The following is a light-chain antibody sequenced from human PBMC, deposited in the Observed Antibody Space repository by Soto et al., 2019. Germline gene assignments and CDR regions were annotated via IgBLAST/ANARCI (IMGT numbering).Light chain of an antibody. Sequence: DIVMTQSPLSLPVTPGEPASISCRSSQSLLHSNGYNYLDWYLQKRGQSPQLLIYLGSNRASGVPDRFSGSGSGTDFTLKISRVEAEDVGVYYCMQALQTPWTCGQGTKVEIK. CDR1: QSLLHSNGYNY. J-gene: IGKJ1*01. V-gene: IGKV2-28*01. CDR3: MQALQTPWT. CDR2: LGS.